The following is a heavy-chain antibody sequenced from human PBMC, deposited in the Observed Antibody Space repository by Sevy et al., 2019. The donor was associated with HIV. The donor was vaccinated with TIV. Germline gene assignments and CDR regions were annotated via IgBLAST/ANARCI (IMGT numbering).Heavy chain of an antibody. CDR2: INGGTGNT. CDR1: GYTFTNYA. J-gene: IGHJ4*02. D-gene: IGHD3-16*01. CDR3: AKGAPGGGFDY. V-gene: IGHV1-3*01. Sequence: ASVKVSCKASGYTFTNYAIHWVRQAPGQGLEWMGGINGGTGNTGYSQKFQGRVTITRDTSASTAYMDLSSLRSEDTAVYYCAKGAPGGGFDYWGQATLVTVSS.